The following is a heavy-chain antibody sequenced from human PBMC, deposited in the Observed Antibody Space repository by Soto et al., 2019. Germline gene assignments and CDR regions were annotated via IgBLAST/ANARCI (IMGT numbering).Heavy chain of an antibody. D-gene: IGHD2-2*02. CDR1: GGTFSSYA. CDR2: IIPIFGTA. V-gene: IGHV1-69*01. CDR3: ARAEIVVVPAAIGRTSLWYGMDV. Sequence: QVQLVQSGAEVKKPGSSVKVSCKASGGTFSSYAISWVRQAPGQGLEWMGGIIPIFGTANYAQKFQGRVTITADESPRTAYMELRSLRSEDTAVYYCARAEIVVVPAAIGRTSLWYGMDVWGQGTTVTVSS. J-gene: IGHJ6*02.